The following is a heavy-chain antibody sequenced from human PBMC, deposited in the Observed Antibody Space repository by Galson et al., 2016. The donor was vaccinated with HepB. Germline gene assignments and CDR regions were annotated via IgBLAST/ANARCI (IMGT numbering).Heavy chain of an antibody. V-gene: IGHV1-8*01. D-gene: IGHD4-23*01. J-gene: IGHJ6*02. CDR3: ARGRSPVDYGGISDGMDL. Sequence: SVKVSCKASGYSFLSHDIDWIRQTTGQGLEWMGWMNPNSGDTYYAKKFQGRVNMTRNLAMTTAYMELTSLRSDDTAVYHCARGRSPVDYGGISDGMDLWGQGATVIVSS. CDR1: GYSFLSHD. CDR2: MNPNSGDT.